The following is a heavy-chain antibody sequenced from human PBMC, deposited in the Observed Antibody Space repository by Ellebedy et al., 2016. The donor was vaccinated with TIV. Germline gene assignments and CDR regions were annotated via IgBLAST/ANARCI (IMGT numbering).Heavy chain of an antibody. D-gene: IGHD3-16*01. Sequence: GEPLKISCVASGFSFRSYWMSWVRQAPGKGLEWVANIYQDGSTQYYVDSVKGRFTISRDNAKNSLFLQMNSLRVEDTAVYHCARGNLGGVPNWFDPWGQGTLVIVSS. V-gene: IGHV3-7*01. J-gene: IGHJ5*02. CDR3: ARGNLGGVPNWFDP. CDR1: GFSFRSYW. CDR2: IYQDGSTQ.